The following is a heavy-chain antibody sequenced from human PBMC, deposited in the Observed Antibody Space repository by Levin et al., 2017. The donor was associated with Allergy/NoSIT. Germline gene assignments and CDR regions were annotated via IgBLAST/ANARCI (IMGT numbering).Heavy chain of an antibody. V-gene: IGHV1-2*02. CDR2: IHPNTGAT. D-gene: IGHD2-15*01. CDR1: GYSFTGHY. CDR3: ARELVSGAYYPDY. Sequence: PVASVKVSCKASGYSFTGHYIHWMRQGPGQGPEWMGWIHPNTGATRYAPKFQDRITLTRDTSITTAYMEMRSLNSDDTAFYYCARELVSGAYYPDYWGQGTLVTVSS. J-gene: IGHJ4*02.